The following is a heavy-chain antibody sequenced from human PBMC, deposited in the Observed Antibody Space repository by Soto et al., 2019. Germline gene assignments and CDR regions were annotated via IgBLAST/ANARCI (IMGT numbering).Heavy chain of an antibody. J-gene: IGHJ6*03. Sequence: SQSLERTCAVSGESVASDSAAWNWIRQSPSRGLEWLGRTYYRSKWYNDYAVSVKSRITINPDTSKNQFSLQLNSVTPEDTAVYYCARDREIYNNYYYYYMDVWGKGTTVTVSS. V-gene: IGHV6-1*01. CDR1: GESVASDSAA. CDR2: TYYRSKWYN. D-gene: IGHD1-1*01. CDR3: ARDREIYNNYYYYYMDV.